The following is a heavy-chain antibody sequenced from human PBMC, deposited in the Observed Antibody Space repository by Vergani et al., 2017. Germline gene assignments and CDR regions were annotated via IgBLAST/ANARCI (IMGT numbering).Heavy chain of an antibody. D-gene: IGHD4-23*01. CDR1: GFTVSSNY. V-gene: IGHV3-66*01. J-gene: IGHJ2*01. CDR3: ARDHVTTVVTNWYFDL. Sequence: EVQLLESGGGLVQPGGSLRLSCAASGFTVSSNYMSWVRQAPGKGLEWVSVIYSGGSTYYADSVKGRFTISRDNSKNTLYLQMNSLRAEDTAVYYCARDHVTTVVTNWYFDLWGRGTLVTVSS. CDR2: IYSGGST.